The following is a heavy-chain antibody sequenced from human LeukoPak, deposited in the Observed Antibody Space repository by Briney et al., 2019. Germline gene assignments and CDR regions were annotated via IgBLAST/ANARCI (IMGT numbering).Heavy chain of an antibody. CDR2: INHSGST. CDR3: ARRSLVAVTRRPFDC. CDR1: GGSFSGYY. D-gene: IGHD2-15*01. Sequence: SETLSLTCAVYGGSFSGYYWSWIRQPPGKGLEWIGEINHSGSTNYNPSLKSRVTISVDTSKNQFSLKLSSVTAADTAVYYCARRSLVAVTRRPFDCWGQGTLVTVSS. V-gene: IGHV4-34*01. J-gene: IGHJ4*02.